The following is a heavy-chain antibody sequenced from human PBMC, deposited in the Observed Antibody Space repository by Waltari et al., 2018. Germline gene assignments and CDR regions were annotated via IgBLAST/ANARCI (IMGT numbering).Heavy chain of an antibody. CDR3: AKEVARDSSGYYFDY. D-gene: IGHD3-22*01. J-gene: IGHJ4*02. Sequence: QVQLVESGGGVVQPGRSLRLSCAASGFTFSSAGTHWVRPAPGKGLEWVAVIWYDGSNKYYADSVKGRFTIARDKSKNPLYLQMNSLRAEDTAMYYCAKEVARDSSGYYFDYWGQGTLVTVSS. CDR2: IWYDGSNK. V-gene: IGHV3-30*18. CDR1: GFTFSSAG.